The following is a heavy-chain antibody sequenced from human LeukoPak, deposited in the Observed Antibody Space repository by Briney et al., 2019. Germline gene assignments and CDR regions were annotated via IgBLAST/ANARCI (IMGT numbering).Heavy chain of an antibody. D-gene: IGHD1-7*01. J-gene: IGHJ4*02. CDR3: GRAWHELELPSSEDY. V-gene: IGHV3-7*01. CDR2: IKQDGSEK. CDR1: GFPFSSYW. Sequence: GGSLRLSCVASGFPFSSYWMTWVRQAPGKGLEWVANIKQDGSEKYYVDSVKGRFTISRDNAKNSLHLQMNSLRAEDTAVYYCGRAWHELELPSSEDYWGQGTLVTVSS.